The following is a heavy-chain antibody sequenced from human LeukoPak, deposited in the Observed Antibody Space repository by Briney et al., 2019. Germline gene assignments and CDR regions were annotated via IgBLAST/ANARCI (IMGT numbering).Heavy chain of an antibody. CDR1: GGTFSSYA. V-gene: IGHV1-69*05. CDR3: AVVCSGGSCYPTGARYYYYMDV. J-gene: IGHJ6*03. CDR2: IIPIFGTA. Sequence: SVKVSCKASGGTFSSYAISWVRQAPGQRLEWMGVIIPIFGTANYAQKFQGRVTITTDESTSTAYMELSSLRSEDTAVYYCAVVCSGGSCYPTGARYYYYMDVWGKGTTVTVSS. D-gene: IGHD2-15*01.